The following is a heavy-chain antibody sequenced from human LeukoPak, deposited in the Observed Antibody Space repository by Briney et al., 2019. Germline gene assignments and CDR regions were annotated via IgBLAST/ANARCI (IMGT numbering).Heavy chain of an antibody. J-gene: IGHJ4*02. Sequence: PGRSLRLSCAASGFTFSSYVMHWVRQAPGKGLEWVAVISFHGTNKFYADSVKGRFTISRDNSRNTLYLQMNSLRPDDTALYYCARDQASGSRRGDCDYWGQGTLVTVSS. CDR1: GFTFSSYV. CDR3: ARDQASGSRRGDCDY. V-gene: IGHV3-30*04. D-gene: IGHD1-26*01. CDR2: ISFHGTNK.